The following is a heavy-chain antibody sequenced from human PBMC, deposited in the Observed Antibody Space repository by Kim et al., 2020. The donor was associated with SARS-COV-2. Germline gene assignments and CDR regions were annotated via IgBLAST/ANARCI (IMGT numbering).Heavy chain of an antibody. D-gene: IGHD3-10*01. V-gene: IGHV3-23*01. Sequence: GGSLRLSCAGSGFIFSNYAVSWVRQAPGKGLEWVSAISGSGDRTFYTDSVRGRVTISRDNSKNTVYLQLNGLRVEDAAVYYCAKHWGSGIYYNYVDYWGQGSLVTVSS. J-gene: IGHJ4*02. CDR2: ISGSGDRT. CDR1: GFIFSNYA. CDR3: AKHWGSGIYYNYVDY.